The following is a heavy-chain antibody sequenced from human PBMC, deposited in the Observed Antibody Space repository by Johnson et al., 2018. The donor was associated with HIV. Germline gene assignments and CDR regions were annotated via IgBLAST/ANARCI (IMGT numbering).Heavy chain of an antibody. Sequence: VQLVESGGAVVRPGGSLRLSCAASGFTFDDYGMSWVRQAPGKGLEWVSGISWNSGSIGYADSVKGRFTISRDNAKNSLYLQMNSLRAEDTAVYYCARVRWLQLGAFDIWGQGTMVTVSS. CDR2: ISWNSGSI. J-gene: IGHJ3*02. D-gene: IGHD5-24*01. CDR3: ARVRWLQLGAFDI. V-gene: IGHV3-20*04. CDR1: GFTFDDYG.